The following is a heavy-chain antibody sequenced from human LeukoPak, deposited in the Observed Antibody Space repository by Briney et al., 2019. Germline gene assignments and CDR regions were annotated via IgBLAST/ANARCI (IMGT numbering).Heavy chain of an antibody. CDR1: GYTFTTYD. D-gene: IGHD3-10*01. V-gene: IGHV1-8*01. J-gene: IGHJ4*02. Sequence: ASVKVSCKASGYTFTTYDITWVRQATGQEWMGWMNPNSGDTAYAQKFQGRVAMTRDTSISTAYMELSSLRSEDTAVYYCARHGSGNHYYHSNNLFDYWGQGTLVTVSS. CDR2: MNPNSGDT. CDR3: ARHGSGNHYYHSNNLFDY.